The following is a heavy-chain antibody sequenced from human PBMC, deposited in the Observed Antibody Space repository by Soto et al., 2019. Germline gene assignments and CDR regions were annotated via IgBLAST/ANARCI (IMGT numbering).Heavy chain of an antibody. D-gene: IGHD2-15*01. J-gene: IGHJ4*02. CDR3: AREPIYCSGGSCYFDY. Sequence: VASVKVSCKASGGTFSSYAISWVRQAPGQGLEWMGGIIPIFGTANYAQKFQGRVTITADESTSTAYMELSSLRSEDTAVYYCAREPIYCSGGSCYFDYWGQGTLVTVSS. CDR1: GGTFSSYA. CDR2: IIPIFGTA. V-gene: IGHV1-69*13.